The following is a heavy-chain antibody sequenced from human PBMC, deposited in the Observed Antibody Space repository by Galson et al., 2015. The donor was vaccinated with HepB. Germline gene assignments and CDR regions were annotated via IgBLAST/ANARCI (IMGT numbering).Heavy chain of an antibody. Sequence: YADSVKGRFTISRDNAKNSLYLQMNSLRAEDTALYYCAKDTASVRFLEWLSLRNYYYGMDVWGQGTTVTVSS. D-gene: IGHD3-3*01. V-gene: IGHV3-9*01. J-gene: IGHJ6*02. CDR3: AKDTASVRFLEWLSLRNYYYGMDV.